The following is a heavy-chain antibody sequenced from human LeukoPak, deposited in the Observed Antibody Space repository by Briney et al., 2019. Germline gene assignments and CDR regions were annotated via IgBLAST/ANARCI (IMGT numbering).Heavy chain of an antibody. V-gene: IGHV4-34*01. CDR2: INHSGST. J-gene: IGHJ4*02. CDR3: ARDLSRADSSGGK. CDR1: GGSFSGYY. D-gene: IGHD6-19*01. Sequence: SETLSLTCAVYGGSFSGYYWSWIRQPPGKGLEWIGEINHSGSTNYNPSLESRVTISVDTSKNQFSLKLSSVTAADTAVYYCARDLSRADSSGGKWGQGTLVTVSS.